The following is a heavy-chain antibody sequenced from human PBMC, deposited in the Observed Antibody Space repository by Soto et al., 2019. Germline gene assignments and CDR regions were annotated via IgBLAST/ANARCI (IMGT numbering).Heavy chain of an antibody. J-gene: IGHJ6*03. CDR2: INHSGST. CDR1: GGSFSGYY. Sequence: SETLSLTCAVYGGSFSGYYWSWIRQPPGKGLEWIGEINHSGSTNYNPSLKSRVAISVDTSKNQFSLKLSSVTAADTAVYYCARFPLRGDIVVVPAALRDYYYYMDVWGKGTTVNVS. D-gene: IGHD2-2*01. V-gene: IGHV4-34*01. CDR3: ARFPLRGDIVVVPAALRDYYYYMDV.